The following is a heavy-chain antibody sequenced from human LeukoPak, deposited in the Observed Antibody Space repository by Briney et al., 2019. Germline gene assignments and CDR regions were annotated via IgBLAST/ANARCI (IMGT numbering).Heavy chain of an antibody. Sequence: PGGSLRLSCAASGFTFSSYGMSWVRQAPGKGLEWVSAISGSGGSTYYADSVKGRFTISRDNSKNTLYLQMNSLRAEDTAVYYCAKLLEVVTAFDYWGQGTLVTVSS. J-gene: IGHJ4*02. V-gene: IGHV3-23*01. CDR3: AKLLEVVTAFDY. CDR1: GFTFSSYG. CDR2: ISGSGGST. D-gene: IGHD2-21*02.